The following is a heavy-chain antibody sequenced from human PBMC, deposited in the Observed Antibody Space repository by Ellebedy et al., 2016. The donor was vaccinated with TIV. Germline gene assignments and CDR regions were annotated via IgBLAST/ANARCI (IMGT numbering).Heavy chain of an antibody. V-gene: IGHV1-18*04. D-gene: IGHD2/OR15-2a*01. Sequence: ASVKVSCKASGYTFSSYGIGWVRQAPGQGLEWMGWISAYNGDTNYAQKFQGRVTMTTDTLASTAYLELRSLRSDDTAVYYCARGFYEKFDPWGQGTLVTVSS. CDR3: ARGFYEKFDP. J-gene: IGHJ5*02. CDR2: ISAYNGDT. CDR1: GYTFSSYG.